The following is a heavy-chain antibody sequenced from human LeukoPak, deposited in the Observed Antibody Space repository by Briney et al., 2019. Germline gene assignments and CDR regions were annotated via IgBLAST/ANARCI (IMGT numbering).Heavy chain of an antibody. CDR1: GGSISSYY. D-gene: IGHD1/OR15-1a*01. CDR3: ARGPTRYYFDY. V-gene: IGHV4-59*01. CDR2: IYYSGNT. Sequence: PSETLSLTCTVSGGSISSYYWSWIRQPPGKGLEWIGYIYYSGNTNYNPSLKSPVSISIDTSKNQFSLKLNSVTAADTAVYYCARGPTRYYFDYWGQGILVTVSS. J-gene: IGHJ4*02.